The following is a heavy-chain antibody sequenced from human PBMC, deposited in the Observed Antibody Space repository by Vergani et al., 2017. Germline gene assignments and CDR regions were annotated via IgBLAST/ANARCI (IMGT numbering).Heavy chain of an antibody. CDR3: ARIQYRGYDFPGPRYGMDV. CDR2: ISGSSYYM. D-gene: IGHD5-12*01. J-gene: IGHJ6*02. V-gene: IGHV3-21*01. CDR1: GFTFSGYS. Sequence: EVQLVESGGGLVKPGGSLRLSCAASGFTFSGYSINWVRQAPGKGLEWVSCISGSSYYMYYADSVKGRFTISRDNAKNSLYLQMNSLRAGDTAVYYCARIQYRGYDFPGPRYGMDVWGQGTTVTVSS.